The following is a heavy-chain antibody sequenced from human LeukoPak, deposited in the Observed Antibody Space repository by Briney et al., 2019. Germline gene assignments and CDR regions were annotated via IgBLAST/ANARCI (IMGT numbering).Heavy chain of an antibody. V-gene: IGHV4-59*08. D-gene: IGHD2-2*01. Sequence: PSETLSLTCTVSGGSFSNYYWSWVRQSPGKGLEWVGYIYYSGSTNYNPSLKSRVTTSVDTSKNQLSLKLSSVTAADTAVYYCARVIGYCSSTSCFGYFDYWGQGTLVTVSS. CDR3: ARVIGYCSSTSCFGYFDY. CDR1: GGSFSNYY. CDR2: IYYSGST. J-gene: IGHJ4*02.